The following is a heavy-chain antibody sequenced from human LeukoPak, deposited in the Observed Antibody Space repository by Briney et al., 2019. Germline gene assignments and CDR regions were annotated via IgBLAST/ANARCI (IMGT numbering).Heavy chain of an antibody. D-gene: IGHD2-15*01. CDR3: ARDVVVVVAADSNFDY. J-gene: IGHJ4*02. Sequence: PGGSLRLSCAASGFTFSSYEMNWVRQAPGKGLEWVSYITSSGRTIYYADSVKGRFTISRDNAKNSLYLQMNSLRAEDTAVYYCARDVVVVVAADSNFDYWGQGTLVTVSS. CDR2: ITSSGRTI. CDR1: GFTFSSYE. V-gene: IGHV3-48*03.